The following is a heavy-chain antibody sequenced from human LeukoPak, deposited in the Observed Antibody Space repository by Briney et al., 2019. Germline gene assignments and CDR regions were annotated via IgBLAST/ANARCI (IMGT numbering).Heavy chain of an antibody. CDR2: ISYDGSNK. CDR3: AYYGSGSYYLSYFDY. D-gene: IGHD3-10*01. J-gene: IGHJ4*02. V-gene: IGHV3-30*03. Sequence: PGGSLRLSCAASGFTFSSYGMHWVRQAPGKGLEWVAVISYDGSNKYYADSVKGRFTISRDDSKNTLYLQMNSLRAKDTAVYYCAYYGSGSYYLSYFDYWGQGTLVTVSS. CDR1: GFTFSSYG.